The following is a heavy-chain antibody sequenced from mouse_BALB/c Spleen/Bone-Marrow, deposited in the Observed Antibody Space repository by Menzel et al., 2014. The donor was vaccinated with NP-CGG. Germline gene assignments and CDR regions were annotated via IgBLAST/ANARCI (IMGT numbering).Heavy chain of an antibody. J-gene: IGHJ3*01. CDR1: GFNIKDTY. CDR2: IDPANGNT. V-gene: IGHV14-3*02. CDR3: ARRAARATGFAY. Sequence: VQLQQSGAELVKPGASVKLSCTASGFNIKDTYMHWVKQRPEQGLEWIGRIDPANGNTKYDPKFQGKATITADTPSNTAYLQLSSLTSEDTAVYYCARRAARATGFAYWGQGTLVTVSA. D-gene: IGHD3-1*01.